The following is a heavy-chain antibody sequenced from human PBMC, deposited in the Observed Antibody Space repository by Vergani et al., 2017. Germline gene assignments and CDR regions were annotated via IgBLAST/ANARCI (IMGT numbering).Heavy chain of an antibody. V-gene: IGHV3-30*02. CDR1: GFTFNIYG. CDR3: ARDQPYLSSGWYPFDY. J-gene: IGHJ4*02. CDR2: IRYDGSDK. D-gene: IGHD6-19*01. Sequence: QVQLVESGGGVVQPGGSLRLSCASSGFTFNIYGMHWVRQAPGKGLEWVAFIRYDGSDKYYADSVKGRFTISRDNSMNTLYLQMNSLRADDTAVYYCARDQPYLSSGWYPFDYWGQGTLVTVSS.